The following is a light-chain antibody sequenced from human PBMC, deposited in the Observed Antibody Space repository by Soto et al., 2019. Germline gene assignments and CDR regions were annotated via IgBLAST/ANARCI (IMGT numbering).Light chain of an antibody. CDR1: QSISSY. Sequence: QRTHTKSTLSASVADRVAITLRASQSISSYLNWYQQKPGKAPKLLIYAASSLQSGVPSRFSGSGSGTDFTLTISSLQPEDFATYYCQQSYSTPLTFGGGTMVDI. CDR2: AAS. J-gene: IGKJ4*01. V-gene: IGKV1-39*01. CDR3: QQSYSTPLT.